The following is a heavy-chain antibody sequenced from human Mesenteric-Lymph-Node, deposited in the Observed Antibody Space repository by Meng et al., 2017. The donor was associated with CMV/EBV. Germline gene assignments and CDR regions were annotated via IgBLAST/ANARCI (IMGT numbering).Heavy chain of an antibody. CDR3: ARSQLWFGELSYGMDV. D-gene: IGHD3-10*01. CDR2: ISGSGGST. J-gene: IGHJ6*02. V-gene: IGHV3-23*01. CDR1: GFTFSSYA. Sequence: GGSLRLSCAASGFTFSSYAMSWVRQAPGKGLEWVSAISGSGGSTYYADSVKGRFTISRDSSKNTVYLQMNSLRAEDTALYYCARSQLWFGELSYGMDVWGQGTTVTVSS.